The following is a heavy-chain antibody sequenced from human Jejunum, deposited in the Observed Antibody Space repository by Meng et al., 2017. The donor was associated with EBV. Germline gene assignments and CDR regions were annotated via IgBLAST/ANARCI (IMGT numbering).Heavy chain of an antibody. J-gene: IGHJ4*02. Sequence: QVQLQESGPGLVKPSETLSLTCTVSGGSVSSVGYYWSWIRQPPGKGLEWIGYIYNSESTNYKSSLKSRVTISADTSKNQFSLRLSSVTAADTAVYYCARDQNGSYFAYWGQGTLVTVSS. CDR1: GGSVSSVGYY. CDR2: IYNSEST. V-gene: IGHV4-61*08. CDR3: ARDQNGSYFAY. D-gene: IGHD1-26*01.